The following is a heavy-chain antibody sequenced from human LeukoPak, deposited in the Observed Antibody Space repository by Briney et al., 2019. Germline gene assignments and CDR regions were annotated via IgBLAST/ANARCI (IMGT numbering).Heavy chain of an antibody. CDR2: IRYDGSNK. Sequence: PGGSLRLSCAASGFTFSNYAMRWVRQAPGKGLEWVAFIRYDGSNKYYADSVKGRFTISRDNSKNTLYLQMNSLRAEDTAVYYCASQYDILTGYERALDYWGQGTLVTVSS. CDR1: GFTFSNYA. CDR3: ASQYDILTGYERALDY. V-gene: IGHV3-30*02. J-gene: IGHJ4*02. D-gene: IGHD3-9*01.